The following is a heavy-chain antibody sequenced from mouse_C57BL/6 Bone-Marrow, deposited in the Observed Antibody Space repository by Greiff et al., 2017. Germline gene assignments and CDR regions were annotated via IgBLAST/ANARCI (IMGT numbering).Heavy chain of an antibody. Sequence: EVKLMESGGDLVKPGGSLKLSCAASGFTFSSYGMSWVRQTPDKRLEWVATISSGGSYTYYPDSVKGRFTISRDNAKNPLYLQMSSLKSEDTAMYYCARWLYAMDYWGQGTSVTVSS. V-gene: IGHV5-6*01. CDR2: ISSGGSYT. CDR3: ARWLYAMDY. J-gene: IGHJ4*01. CDR1: GFTFSSYG.